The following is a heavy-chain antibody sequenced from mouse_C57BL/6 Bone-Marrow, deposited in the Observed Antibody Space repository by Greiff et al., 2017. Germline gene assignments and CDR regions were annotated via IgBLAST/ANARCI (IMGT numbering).Heavy chain of an antibody. CDR2: IWTGGGT. CDR1: GFSLTSYA. J-gene: IGHJ3*01. D-gene: IGHD3-3*01. V-gene: IGHV2-9-1*01. Sequence: VKLMESGPGLVAPSQSLSITCTVSGFSLTSYAISWVRQPPGQGLEWLGVIWTGGGTNYNSALNSSLSISKDNSKNQAFLKMNSLQTEDTARYSCDRIGPGAYWGQGTLVTVSA. CDR3: DRIGPGAY.